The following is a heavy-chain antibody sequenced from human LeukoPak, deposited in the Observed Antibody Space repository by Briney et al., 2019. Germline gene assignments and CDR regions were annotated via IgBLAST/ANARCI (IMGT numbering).Heavy chain of an antibody. CDR1: GGSISSGGYS. Sequence: SETLSLTCTVSGGSISSGGYSWSWIRQPPGKGLEWIGSIYYSGSTYYNPSLKSRVTISVDTSKNQFSLKLSSVTAADTAVYYCARLENSNYYFDYWGQGTLVTVSS. J-gene: IGHJ4*02. CDR3: ARLENSNYYFDY. D-gene: IGHD4-4*01. CDR2: IYYSGST. V-gene: IGHV4-39*01.